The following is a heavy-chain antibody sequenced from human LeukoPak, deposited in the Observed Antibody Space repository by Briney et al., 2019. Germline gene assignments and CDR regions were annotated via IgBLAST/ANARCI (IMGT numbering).Heavy chain of an antibody. CDR3: TREGGFYGSGSYYGDY. D-gene: IGHD3-10*01. CDR2: IRSKAYGGTT. V-gene: IGHV3-49*04. CDR1: GFTFGDYA. J-gene: IGHJ4*02. Sequence: GRSLRLSCTASGFTFGDYAMSWVRQAPGKGLEWVGFIRSKAYGGTTEYAASVKGRFTISRDDSKSIAYLQMNSLKTEDTAVYYCTREGGFYGSGSYYGDYWGQGTLVTVSS.